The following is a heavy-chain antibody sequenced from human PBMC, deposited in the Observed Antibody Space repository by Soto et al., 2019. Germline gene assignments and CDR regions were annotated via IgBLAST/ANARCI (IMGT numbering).Heavy chain of an antibody. V-gene: IGHV3-11*01. D-gene: IGHD2-15*01. CDR3: AKDDFTDRGNDYFDY. Sequence: QVHLVESGGAFVKPGGSLRLSCAASGVSLRDYHMSWIRQAPGKGLEWISYIRTSGSPIYYADSVKGRFTISRDNSKNTLYLQLNSLRFEDTAVYYCAKDDFTDRGNDYFDYWGPGTLVTVSS. CDR1: GVSLRDYH. J-gene: IGHJ4*02. CDR2: IRTSGSPI.